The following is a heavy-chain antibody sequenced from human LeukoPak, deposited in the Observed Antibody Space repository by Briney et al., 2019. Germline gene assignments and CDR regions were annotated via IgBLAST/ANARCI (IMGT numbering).Heavy chain of an antibody. CDR1: GGSISSGGYY. Sequence: SETLSLTCTVSGGSISSGGYYWSWIRQHPGKGLEWIGYIYYSGSTYYNPSLKSRVTISVDTSKNQFSLKLSSVTAADTAVYYCARGDYYDSSGYPPFDYWGQGTLVTVSS. D-gene: IGHD3-22*01. J-gene: IGHJ4*02. V-gene: IGHV4-31*03. CDR3: ARGDYYDSSGYPPFDY. CDR2: IYYSGST.